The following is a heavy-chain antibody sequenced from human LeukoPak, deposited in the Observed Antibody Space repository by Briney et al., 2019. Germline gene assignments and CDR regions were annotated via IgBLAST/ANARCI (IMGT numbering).Heavy chain of an antibody. J-gene: IGHJ4*02. CDR3: ARASWGYDFDC. V-gene: IGHV3-53*01. D-gene: IGHD7-27*01. CDR1: GFNITNYY. Sequence: GGSLRLSCAASGFNITNYYMSWVRQAPGKGLEWVSVIYSGGTTYYADSVKGRFTISRDNSNSTVSLQMNSLRVDDTAVYYCARASWGYDFDCWGQGTLVTVSS. CDR2: IYSGGTT.